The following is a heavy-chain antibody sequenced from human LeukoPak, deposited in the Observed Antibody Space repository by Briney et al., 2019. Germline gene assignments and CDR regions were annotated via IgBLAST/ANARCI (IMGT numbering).Heavy chain of an antibody. CDR3: AKEGGQWLAYYFDY. CDR1: GFTFSTYG. D-gene: IGHD6-19*01. J-gene: IGHJ4*02. V-gene: IGHV3-30*02. CDR2: VWYDGSNK. Sequence: GGSLRLSCAASGFTFSTYGMYWVRQAPGKGLEWVAFVWYDGSNKYYADSVKGRFTISRDNSKNTLYLQMNGLRAEDTAVYYCAKEGGQWLAYYFDYWGQGTLVTVSS.